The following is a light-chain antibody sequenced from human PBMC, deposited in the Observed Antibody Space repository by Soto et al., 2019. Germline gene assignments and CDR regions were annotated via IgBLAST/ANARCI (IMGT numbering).Light chain of an antibody. CDR1: QSVLYSANNKNY. Sequence: DIVLTQSPDSLAVSLGDRATINFKSSQSVLYSANNKNYFAWYQQKPGQPHKLLIYWASTRESGVPDRFSGSGSGTDSTLTISSLQAEYVAVYYCQQYYSTPTFGGGTKVEIK. V-gene: IGKV4-1*01. CDR3: QQYYSTPT. J-gene: IGKJ4*01. CDR2: WAS.